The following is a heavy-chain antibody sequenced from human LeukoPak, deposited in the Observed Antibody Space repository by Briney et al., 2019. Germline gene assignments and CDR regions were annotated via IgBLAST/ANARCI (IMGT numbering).Heavy chain of an antibody. V-gene: IGHV1-18*01. Sequence: ASEKVSCKTSGYTFTAHGISWVRQASGQGLEWMGWISTSKGDTKYAQKFKGRVTMTTDRSTSTAYMELRSLSSDDTAVYYCARDWPTVITDYWGQGTLVTVSS. CDR3: ARDWPTVITDY. CDR2: ISTSKGDT. CDR1: GYTFTAHG. J-gene: IGHJ4*02. D-gene: IGHD4-11*01.